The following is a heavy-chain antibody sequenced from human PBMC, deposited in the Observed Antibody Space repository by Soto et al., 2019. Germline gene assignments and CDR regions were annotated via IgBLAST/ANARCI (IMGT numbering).Heavy chain of an antibody. CDR3: ARGSAARGPYYFDY. CDR2: IIPIFGTA. CDR1: GGTFSSYA. D-gene: IGHD6-13*01. Sequence: QVQLVQSGAEVKKPGSSVKVSCKASGGTFSSYAISWVRQAPGQGLEWMGGIIPIFGTANYEQKFQGRVTITADESTSTAYMELSSLRYEDTAVYYCARGSAARGPYYFDYWGQGTLVTVSS. V-gene: IGHV1-69*01. J-gene: IGHJ4*02.